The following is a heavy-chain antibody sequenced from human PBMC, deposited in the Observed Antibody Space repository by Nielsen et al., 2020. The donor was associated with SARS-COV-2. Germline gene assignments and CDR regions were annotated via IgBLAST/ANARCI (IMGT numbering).Heavy chain of an antibody. CDR2: ISSSSYI. V-gene: IGHV3-21*01. Sequence: GESLKISCAASGFTFSSYSMNWVRQAPGKGLEWVSSISSSSYIYYADSVKGRFTISRDNAKNTLYLQMNSLRVEDTAVYYCTRAGNYRHDYWGQGTLVTVSS. J-gene: IGHJ4*02. D-gene: IGHD1-7*01. CDR1: GFTFSSYS. CDR3: TRAGNYRHDY.